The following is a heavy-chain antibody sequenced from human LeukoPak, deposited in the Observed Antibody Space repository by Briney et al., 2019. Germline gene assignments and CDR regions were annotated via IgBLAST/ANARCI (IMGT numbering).Heavy chain of an antibody. CDR3: ARGRVSSSTRYSTYYYYFYMDV. Sequence: SETLSLTCSVSDDSITTYYWTWIRQPPGKGLEWIGYVDHTGSTNFNPSLNGRVSISRDTTKNLFSLRLRSVTAADTAVYFCARGRVSSSTRYSTYYYYFYMDVWGKGTTVTVSS. J-gene: IGHJ6*03. CDR1: DDSITTYY. CDR2: VDHTGST. D-gene: IGHD1-1*01. V-gene: IGHV4-59*01.